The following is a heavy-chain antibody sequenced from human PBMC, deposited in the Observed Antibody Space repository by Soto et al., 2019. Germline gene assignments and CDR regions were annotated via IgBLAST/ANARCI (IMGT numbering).Heavy chain of an antibody. D-gene: IGHD6-13*01. V-gene: IGHV4-34*01. CDR1: GGSFSGYY. J-gene: IGHJ4*02. CDR2: INQSGST. Sequence: QVQLQQWGAGLLKPSETLSLTCAVYGGSFSGYYWSWIRQPPGKGLEWIGEINQSGSTNYNPSLKGRVTISVYTSKNQFSLRLSSVTAADTAVYYCARTYSSSWSPFDYWGQGTLVTVSS. CDR3: ARTYSSSWSPFDY.